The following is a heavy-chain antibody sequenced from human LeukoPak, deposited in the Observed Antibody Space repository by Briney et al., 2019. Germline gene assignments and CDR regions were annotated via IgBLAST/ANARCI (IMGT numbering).Heavy chain of an antibody. CDR2: ISGSGGST. V-gene: IGHV3-23*01. J-gene: IGHJ4*02. CDR3: AKGSFATAGKGRYFDY. CDR1: GFTFSSYA. D-gene: IGHD6-13*01. Sequence: GGSLRLSCAASGFTFSSYAMSWVRQAPGKGLEWVSAISGSGGSTYYADSVKGRFTISRDNSKNTLYLQMNSLRAEDTAVYYCAKGSFATAGKGRYFDYWGQGTLVTVSS.